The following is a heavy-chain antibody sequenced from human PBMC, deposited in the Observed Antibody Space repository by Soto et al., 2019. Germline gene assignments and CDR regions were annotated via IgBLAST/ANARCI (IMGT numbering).Heavy chain of an antibody. D-gene: IGHD3-22*01. CDR1: GGSFSGYY. CDR2: INHSGST. Sequence: SETLSLTCAVYGGSFSGYYWSWIRQPPGKGLEWIGEINHSGSTNYNPSLKSRVTISVDTSKNQFSLKLSSVTAADTAVYYCARGPNYYDSNVVYRMDVWGQGTTVTVSS. J-gene: IGHJ6*02. CDR3: ARGPNYYDSNVVYRMDV. V-gene: IGHV4-34*01.